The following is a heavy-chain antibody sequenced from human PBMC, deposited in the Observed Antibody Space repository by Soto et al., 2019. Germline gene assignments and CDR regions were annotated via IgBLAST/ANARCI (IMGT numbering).Heavy chain of an antibody. CDR3: ERGRSHEL. CDR1: GYTFTSYD. V-gene: IGHV1-8*01. J-gene: IGHJ4*02. D-gene: IGHD1-7*01. CDR2: MNPNSGNT. Sequence: QVQLVQSGAEVKKPGASVKVSCKASGYTFTSYDINWVRQATGQGLEWMGWMNPNSGNTGYAQKFQGRVTVTSDTAISTTHMELSIVRAEDTAVYYCERGRSHELWGQGTQVTVSS.